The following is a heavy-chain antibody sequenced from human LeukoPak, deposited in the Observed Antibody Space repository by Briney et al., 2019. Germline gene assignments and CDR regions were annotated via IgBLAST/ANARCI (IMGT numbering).Heavy chain of an antibody. J-gene: IGHJ6*03. V-gene: IGHV1-2*02. CDR2: INPNSGGT. Sequence: ASVKVSCKASGYTFTGYYMHWVRQAPGQGLEWMGWINPNSGGTNYAQKFQGRVTMTRDTSISTAYMELSRLRSDDTAVYYCARLLRSSYYYYYYMDVWGKGTTVTVSS. CDR3: ARLLRSSYYYYYYMDV. D-gene: IGHD1-26*01. CDR1: GYTFTGYY.